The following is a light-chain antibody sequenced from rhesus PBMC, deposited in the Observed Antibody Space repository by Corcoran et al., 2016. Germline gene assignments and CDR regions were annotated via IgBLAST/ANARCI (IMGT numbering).Light chain of an antibody. V-gene: IGKV1-28*01. CDR2: AAS. CDR1: QGISSY. J-gene: IGKJ4*01. CDR3: LQHNSYPLT. Sequence: DIQMTQSPSSLSASVGDTVTITCRASQGISSYLNWFQQKPGKAPKLLIHAASSLERGVTSRFSGSGSGTEFTLTISILQPVDFAAYYCLQHNSYPLTFGGGTKVEIK.